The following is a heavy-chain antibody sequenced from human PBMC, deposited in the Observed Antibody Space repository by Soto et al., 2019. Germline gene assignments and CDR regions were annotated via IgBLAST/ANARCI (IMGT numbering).Heavy chain of an antibody. D-gene: IGHD5-12*01. J-gene: IGHJ4*02. Sequence: QLQLQESGPGLVKPSETLSLTCTVSGGSISNSSYYWGWIRQPPGKGLEWIGHIYYTGTSYSNPSLKGRVTLSVDTSKNQFSLKLNSMTAADTAVFYCTRLQRRWLSSDSWGQGTLVTGSS. CDR3: TRLQRRWLSSDS. CDR1: GGSISNSSYY. CDR2: IYYTGTS. V-gene: IGHV4-39*01.